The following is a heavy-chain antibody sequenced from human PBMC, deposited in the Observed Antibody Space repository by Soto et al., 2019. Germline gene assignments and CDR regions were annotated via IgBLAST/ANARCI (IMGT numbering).Heavy chain of an antibody. CDR1: GFTFSTFS. V-gene: IGHV3-48*02. CDR3: ARDLGWAFDS. CDR2: ISGGGRPI. D-gene: IGHD6-19*01. Sequence: EVQLVESGGGSVQPGGSLRLYCAASGFTFSTFSMNWVRQAPGRGLEWISYISGGGRPISYADSVKGRFTISRDNAKNSLYLQMESLTDEDTAVYYCARDLGWAFDSWGQGTLVTVSS. J-gene: IGHJ4*02.